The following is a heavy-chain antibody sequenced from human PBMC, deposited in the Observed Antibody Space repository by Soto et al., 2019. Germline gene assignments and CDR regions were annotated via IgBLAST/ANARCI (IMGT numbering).Heavy chain of an antibody. Sequence: ASVKVSCKASGYTFTGYYMHWVRQAPGQGLEGMGWINPNSGGTNYAQKFQGRVTMTRDTSISTAYMELSRLRSDDTAVYYCARHSDYDFWSGYKRVNWFDPWGQGTLVTVSS. V-gene: IGHV1-2*02. J-gene: IGHJ5*02. CDR3: ARHSDYDFWSGYKRVNWFDP. CDR1: GYTFTGYY. CDR2: INPNSGGT. D-gene: IGHD3-3*01.